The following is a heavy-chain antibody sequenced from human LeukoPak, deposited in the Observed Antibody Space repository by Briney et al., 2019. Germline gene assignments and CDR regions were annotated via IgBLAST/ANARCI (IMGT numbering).Heavy chain of an antibody. V-gene: IGHV1-2*02. J-gene: IGHJ4*02. CDR3: ARVTERIRYFDWLSHPLYYFDY. Sequence: ASVKVSCKASGYTFTGYYMHWVRQAPGQGLEWMGWINPHTGGTNYAQKLQGRVTMTTDTSTSTAYMELRSLRSDDTAVYYCARVTERIRYFDWLSHPLYYFDYWGQGTLVTVSS. CDR2: INPHTGGT. CDR1: GYTFTGYY. D-gene: IGHD3-9*01.